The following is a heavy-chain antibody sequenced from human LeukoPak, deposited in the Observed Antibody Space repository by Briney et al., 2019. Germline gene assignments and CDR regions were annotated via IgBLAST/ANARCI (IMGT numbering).Heavy chain of an antibody. V-gene: IGHV4-39*07. J-gene: IGHJ4*02. D-gene: IGHD5-18*01. CDR3: ARYVNGDTAMVDPTIVGFDY. Sequence: PSETLSLTCTVSGGSISSSSYYWGWIRQPPGKGLEWIGSIYYSGSTNYNPSLKSRVAISVDTSKNQFSLKLSSVTAADTAVYYCARYVNGDTAMVDPTIVGFDYWGQGTLVTVSS. CDR1: GGSISSSSYY. CDR2: IYYSGST.